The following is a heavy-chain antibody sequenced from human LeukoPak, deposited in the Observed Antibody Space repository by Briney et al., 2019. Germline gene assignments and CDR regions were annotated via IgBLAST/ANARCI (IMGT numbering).Heavy chain of an antibody. CDR3: ARTASVVVAATHPWYYYYMDV. D-gene: IGHD2-15*01. CDR1: GYTFTSYD. V-gene: IGHV1-8*01. J-gene: IGHJ6*03. Sequence: GASVKVSCKASGYTFTSYDINWVRQATGQGLEWMGWMNPNSGNTGYAQKFQGRVTMTRNTSISTAYMELSSLRSEDTAVYYCARTASVVVAATHPWYYYYMDVWGKGTTVTISS. CDR2: MNPNSGNT.